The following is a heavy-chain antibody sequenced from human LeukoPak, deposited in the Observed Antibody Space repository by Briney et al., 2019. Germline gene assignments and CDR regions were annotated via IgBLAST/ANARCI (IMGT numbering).Heavy chain of an antibody. CDR3: ARGPPVREEQLDY. CDR2: INPSGGST. J-gene: IGHJ4*02. V-gene: IGHV1-46*01. CDR1: GYTFTSYY. Sequence: ASGKVSCTASGYTFTSYYMHWVRQPPGQGLEWMGIINPSGGSTSYAQKFQGRVTMTRDTSTSTVYMELSSLRSEDTAVYYCARGPPVREEQLDYWGQGTLVTVSS. D-gene: IGHD1/OR15-1a*01.